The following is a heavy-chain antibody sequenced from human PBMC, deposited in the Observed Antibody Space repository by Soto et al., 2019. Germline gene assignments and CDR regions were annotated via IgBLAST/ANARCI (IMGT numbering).Heavy chain of an antibody. CDR2: INSDGSST. D-gene: IGHD4-17*01. J-gene: IGHJ6*03. CDR3: ARDQAVTRGVYYYYYYYMDV. CDR1: GFTFSSYW. Sequence: GGSLRLSCAASGFTFSSYWMHWVRQAPGKGLVWVSRINSDGSSTSYADSVKGRFTISRDNAKNTLYLQMNSLRAEDTAVYYCARDQAVTRGVYYYYYYYMDVWGKGTTVTVSS. V-gene: IGHV3-74*01.